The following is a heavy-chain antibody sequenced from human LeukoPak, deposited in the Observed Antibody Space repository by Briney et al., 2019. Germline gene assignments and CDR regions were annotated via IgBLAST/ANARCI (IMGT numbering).Heavy chain of an antibody. J-gene: IGHJ4*02. Sequence: GESLRLSRAASGFTFSSYAMSWVRQAPGKGLEWVSAISGSGGSTYYADSVKGRFTISRDNSKNTLYLQMNSLRAEDTAVYYCAKCPKWPQGYYYDSSGHYYFDYWGQGTLVTVSS. CDR1: GFTFSSYA. D-gene: IGHD3-22*01. CDR3: AKCPKWPQGYYYDSSGHYYFDY. V-gene: IGHV3-23*01. CDR2: ISGSGGST.